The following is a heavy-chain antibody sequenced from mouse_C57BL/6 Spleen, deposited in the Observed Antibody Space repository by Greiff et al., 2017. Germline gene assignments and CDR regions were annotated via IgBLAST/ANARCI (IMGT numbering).Heavy chain of an antibody. CDR2: IYPRSGNT. J-gene: IGHJ4*01. CDR1: GYTFTSYG. Sequence: QVQLQQSGAELARPGASVKLSCKASGYTFTSYGISWVKQRTGQGLEWIGEIYPRSGNTYYNEKFKGKATLTADKSSSTAYMALRSLTSEDSAVYFCARKEVTPYYAMDYWGQGTSVTVSS. V-gene: IGHV1-81*01. D-gene: IGHD2-2*01. CDR3: ARKEVTPYYAMDY.